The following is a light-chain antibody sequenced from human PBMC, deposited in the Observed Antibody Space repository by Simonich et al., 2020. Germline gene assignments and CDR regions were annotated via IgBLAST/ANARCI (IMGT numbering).Light chain of an antibody. CDR3: QSYDSSLSGVV. J-gene: IGLJ2*01. CDR2: GNS. Sequence: QSVLTQPPSVSGAPGQRVTISCTGSSSNIGAGYDVHWYQQLPGTAPKLLSYGNSNRPSGVPDRFSGSKSGTSASLAITGLQAEDEADYYCQSYDSSLSGVVFGGGTKPTVL. V-gene: IGLV1-40*01. CDR1: SSNIGAGYD.